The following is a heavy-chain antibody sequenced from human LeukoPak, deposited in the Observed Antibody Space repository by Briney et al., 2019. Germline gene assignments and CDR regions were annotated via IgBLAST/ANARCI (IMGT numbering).Heavy chain of an antibody. V-gene: IGHV1-69*04. CDR3: ARDPPGYSSGWYLDY. J-gene: IGHJ4*02. CDR1: GGTFSSYA. CDR2: IIPILGIA. D-gene: IGHD6-19*01. Sequence: SVKVSCKASGGTFSSYAISWVRQAPGQGLEWMGRIIPILGIANYAQKFQGRVTITADKSTSTAYMELSSLRSEDTAVYYCARDPPGYSSGWYLDYWGQGTLVTVSS.